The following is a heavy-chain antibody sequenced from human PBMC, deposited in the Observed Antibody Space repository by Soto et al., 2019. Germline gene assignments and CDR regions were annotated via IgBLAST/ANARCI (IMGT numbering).Heavy chain of an antibody. CDR2: ISGSGGST. V-gene: IGHV3-23*01. Sequence: GGSLRLSCAASGFTFSSYAMSWVRQAPGKGLEWVSAISGSGGSTYYADSVKGRFTISRDNSKNTLYLQMNSLRAEDTAVYYCAKDNIGSTGGYYYYMDVWGKGTTVTVSS. J-gene: IGHJ6*03. CDR1: GFTFSSYA. CDR3: AKDNIGSTGGYYYYMDV. D-gene: IGHD2-2*01.